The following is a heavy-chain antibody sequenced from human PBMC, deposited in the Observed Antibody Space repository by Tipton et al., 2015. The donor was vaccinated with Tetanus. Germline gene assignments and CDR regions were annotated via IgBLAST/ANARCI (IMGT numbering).Heavy chain of an antibody. CDR2: IYYSGST. D-gene: IGHD1-26*01. CDR3: ARDQARGARGWNYFDY. V-gene: IGHV4-31*03. Sequence: TLSLTCTVSGGSISSGGYYWSWIRQHPGKGLEWIGDIYYSGSTYYNPSLKSRVTLSVDTSKNQFSLKLNPVTAADTAVYYCARDQARGARGWNYFDYWGQGTLVTVSS. J-gene: IGHJ4*02. CDR1: GGSISSGGYY.